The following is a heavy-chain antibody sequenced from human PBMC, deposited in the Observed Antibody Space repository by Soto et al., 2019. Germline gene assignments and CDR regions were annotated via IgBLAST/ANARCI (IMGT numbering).Heavy chain of an antibody. J-gene: IGHJ4*02. V-gene: IGHV3-23*01. Sequence: EVQLLESGGGLVQPGGSLRLSCAASGFTFSTYAMSWVRQTPGKGLEWVSGISAGGDNTYYADAVKGRLTISRDNSKNTLYLQMNNLRAEDTAVYYCADGGEWSFYFVYWGQGTLVTVS. CDR3: ADGGEWSFYFVY. CDR2: ISAGGDNT. D-gene: IGHD3-3*01. CDR1: GFTFSTYA.